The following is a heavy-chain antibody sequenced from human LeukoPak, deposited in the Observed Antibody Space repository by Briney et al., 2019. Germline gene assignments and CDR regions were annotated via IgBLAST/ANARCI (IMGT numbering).Heavy chain of an antibody. D-gene: IGHD3-22*01. J-gene: IGHJ4*02. V-gene: IGHV4-31*03. CDR2: IYYSGST. Sequence: SQTLSLTCTVSGGSISSGGYYWSWIRQHPGKGLEWIGYIYYSGSTYYNPSLKSRVTISVDTSKNQFSLKLSSVTAADTAVYYCASYPYYYDSSPLYYFDYWGQGTLVTVSS. CDR3: ASYPYYYDSSPLYYFDY. CDR1: GGSISSGGYY.